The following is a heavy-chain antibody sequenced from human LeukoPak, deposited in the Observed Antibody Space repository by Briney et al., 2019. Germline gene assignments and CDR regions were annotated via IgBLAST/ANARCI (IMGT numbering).Heavy chain of an antibody. Sequence: GASVKVSCKTSGYTFTNYYVHWVRQAPGQGLEWMGYIIPDSGGADYDQRFQGRVTMTRDKSISTVCMELSSLRSDDTAVYYCSTEDKYCGGANCGKYWGQGTLVTVSS. CDR3: STEDKYCGGANCGKY. CDR2: IIPDSGGA. D-gene: IGHD2-21*01. J-gene: IGHJ4*02. CDR1: GYTFTNYY. V-gene: IGHV1-2*02.